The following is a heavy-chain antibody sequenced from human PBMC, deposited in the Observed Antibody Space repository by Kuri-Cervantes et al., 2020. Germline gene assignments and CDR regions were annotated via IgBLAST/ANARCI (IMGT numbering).Heavy chain of an antibody. V-gene: IGHV3-30-3*01. Sequence: GGSLRLSCAASGFTFSSYAMHWVRQAPGKGLEWVAVISYDGSNKYYADSVKGRFTISRDNSKNTLYLQMNSLRAEDTAVYYCVRSPEAAAGTRGDYWGQGTLVTVSS. CDR1: GFTFSSYA. CDR3: VRSPEAAAGTRGDY. D-gene: IGHD6-13*01. J-gene: IGHJ4*02. CDR2: ISYDGSNK.